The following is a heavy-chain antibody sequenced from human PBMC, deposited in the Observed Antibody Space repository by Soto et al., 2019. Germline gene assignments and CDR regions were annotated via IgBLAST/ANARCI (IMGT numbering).Heavy chain of an antibody. D-gene: IGHD1-26*01. V-gene: IGHV6-1*01. J-gene: IGHJ6*02. CDR3: ARAGLARWETYYYYGMDV. CDR1: GDSVSSNSAA. CDR2: TYYRSKWYN. Sequence: PSQTLSLTCAISGDSVSSNSAAWNWIRQSPSRGLEWLGRTYYRSKWYNDYAVSVKSRITINPDTSKNQFSLQLNSVTPEDTAVYYCARAGLARWETYYYYGMDVWGQGTTVTVSS.